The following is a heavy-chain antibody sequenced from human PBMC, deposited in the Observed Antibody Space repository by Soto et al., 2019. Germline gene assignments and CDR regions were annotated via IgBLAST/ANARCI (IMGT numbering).Heavy chain of an antibody. J-gene: IGHJ5*02. V-gene: IGHV1-69*12. CDR3: ARGAAQLLPAAMRVWFEP. CDR1: GGTFSSYS. Sequence: QVQLVQSGAEVKKPGSAVKVSCKASGGTFSSYSISWLRQAPGQGLEWLGGIIPVFGRTNSAQQCQGRVKITAYDFTSAAYMELRSLGSEDTAVYYCARGAAQLLPAAMRVWFEPWGQGSLVTVSS. CDR2: IIPVFGRT. D-gene: IGHD2-2*01.